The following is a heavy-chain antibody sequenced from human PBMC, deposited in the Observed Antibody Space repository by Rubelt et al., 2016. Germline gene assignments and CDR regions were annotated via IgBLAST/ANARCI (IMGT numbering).Heavy chain of an antibody. Sequence: QVQLVQSGAEGKKPGASVKVSCKASGYTFSGYYIHWVRQAPGQGLEWMGWIKPNSGGTNYAQRFQGRDTMNRDTSISTAYMELSRLRTDDTAVFYCEREDGDYWGQGTLVTVSS. V-gene: IGHV1-2*02. D-gene: IGHD5-24*01. J-gene: IGHJ4*02. CDR2: IKPNSGGT. CDR1: GYTFSGYY. CDR3: EREDGDY.